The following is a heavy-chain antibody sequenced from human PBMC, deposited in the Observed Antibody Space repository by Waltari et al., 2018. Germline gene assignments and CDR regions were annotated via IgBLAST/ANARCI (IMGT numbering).Heavy chain of an antibody. CDR2: RKEDGSDK. CDR3: ATWRWGQSEFDY. D-gene: IGHD7-27*01. CDR1: GFTFRRHW. V-gene: IGHV3-7*01. J-gene: IGHJ4*02. Sequence: EAQLVESGGKLVQPGGSLRLSCVASGFTFRRHWMSWVRQAPGRGLEWVATRKEDGSDKHYVDSVRGRVTISRDNANDSLYLQMNSLRAEETAVYYCATWRWGQSEFDYWGQGTLVTVSS.